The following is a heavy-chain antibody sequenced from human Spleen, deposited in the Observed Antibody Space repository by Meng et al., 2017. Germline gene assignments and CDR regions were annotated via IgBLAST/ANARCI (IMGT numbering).Heavy chain of an antibody. J-gene: IGHJ4*02. CDR3: AREYGVVGASDY. V-gene: IGHV1-8*01. Sequence: QVQLVQSGAEVKKPGASVKVSCKASGYTFTSYDINWVRQATGQGLEWMGWMNPNSGNTGYAQKFQGRVTMTRNISISTAYMELSSLRSDDTAVYYCAREYGVVGASDYWGQGTLVTVSS. CDR1: GYTFTSYD. CDR2: MNPNSGNT. D-gene: IGHD1-26*01.